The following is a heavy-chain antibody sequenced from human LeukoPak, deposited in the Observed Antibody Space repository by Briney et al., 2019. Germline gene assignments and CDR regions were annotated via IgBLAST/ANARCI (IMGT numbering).Heavy chain of an antibody. V-gene: IGHV1-18*01. J-gene: IGHJ5*02. CDR2: ISAYNGNT. CDR3: AREILKGGYCSSTSCSAYNWFDP. Sequence: ASVKVSCKASGYTFTSYGISWVRQAPGQGLEWMGWISAYNGNTNYAQKLQGRVTMTTDTSTSTAYMELRSLRSDDTAVYYCAREILKGGYCSSTSCSAYNWFDPWGQGTLVTVSS. CDR1: GYTFTSYG. D-gene: IGHD2-2*01.